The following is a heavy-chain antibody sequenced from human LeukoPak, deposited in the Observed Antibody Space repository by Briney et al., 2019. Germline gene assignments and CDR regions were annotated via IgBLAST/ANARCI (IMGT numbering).Heavy chain of an antibody. D-gene: IGHD1-26*01. CDR1: GYTFSGYY. J-gene: IGHJ4*02. CDR3: AREDNIQWELLAGPFDY. Sequence: ASVKVSCKATGYTFSGYYIHWVRQAPGQGLEWVGRISPNSGVMNYTQRFQGRVTMTRDTSTSTAFMELSSLRSDDTAVYYCAREDNIQWELLAGPFDYWGQGALVTVPS. CDR2: ISPNSGVM. V-gene: IGHV1-2*06.